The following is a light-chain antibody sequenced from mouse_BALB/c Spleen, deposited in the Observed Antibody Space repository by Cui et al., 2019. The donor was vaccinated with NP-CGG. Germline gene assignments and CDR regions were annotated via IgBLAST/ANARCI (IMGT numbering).Light chain of an antibody. CDR2: GTN. J-gene: IGLJ1*01. CDR1: TGAVTTSNY. V-gene: IGLV1*01. CDR3: ALWYSNHWV. Sequence: QAVVTQESVLTTSPGETVTLTCRSSTGAVTTSNYAKWVQEKPDHLFTGLIGGTNNRAPGVPARFSGSLIGDKAALTITGAQTEDEAIYFCALWYSNHWVFGGGTKLTVL.